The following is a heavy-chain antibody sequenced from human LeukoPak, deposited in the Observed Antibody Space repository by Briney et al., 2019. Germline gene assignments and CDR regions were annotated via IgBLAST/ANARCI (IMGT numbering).Heavy chain of an antibody. CDR2: ITWDGGST. J-gene: IGHJ4*02. D-gene: IGHD2-8*01. Sequence: GGSLRLSCVGSGFTFGEYGMHWVRQVPGKGLEWVSHITWDGGSTYYAGSVKGRFTIPRDNSKNSLYLQTNSLGAEDTALYYCAKDPDCTSGVCYTFFDYWGQGTLVTVSS. CDR3: AKDPDCTSGVCYTFFDY. V-gene: IGHV3-43D*03. CDR1: GFTFGEYG.